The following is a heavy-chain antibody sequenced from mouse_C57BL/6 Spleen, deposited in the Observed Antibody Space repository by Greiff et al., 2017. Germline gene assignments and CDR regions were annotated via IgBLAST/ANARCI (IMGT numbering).Heavy chain of an antibody. Sequence: EVKLVESGGGLVQPKGSLKLSCAASGFSFNTYALNWVRQAPGKGLEWVARIRSKSNNYATYYADSVKDSFTISRDDSESMLYLQMNNLKTEDTAMYYCVRQDDYYFDYWGQGTTLTVSS. CDR1: GFSFNTYA. CDR3: VRQDDYYFDY. J-gene: IGHJ2*01. D-gene: IGHD2-4*01. CDR2: IRSKSNNYAT. V-gene: IGHV10-1*01.